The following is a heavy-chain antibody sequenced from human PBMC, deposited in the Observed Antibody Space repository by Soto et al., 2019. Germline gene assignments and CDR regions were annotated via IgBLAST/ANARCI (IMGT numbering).Heavy chain of an antibody. CDR2: IYSSGST. CDR3: ARGYNDFWSGYFTWFDP. Sequence: ETLSLTCTVSGGSVYSDGYYWGWIRQPPGKGLEWIGYIYSSGSTNYNPSLKSRVTISLDTSKNQFSLKLSSVTAADTAVYYCARGYNDFWSGYFTWFDPWGQGTLVTVSS. V-gene: IGHV4-61*08. D-gene: IGHD3-3*01. CDR1: GGSVYSDGYY. J-gene: IGHJ5*02.